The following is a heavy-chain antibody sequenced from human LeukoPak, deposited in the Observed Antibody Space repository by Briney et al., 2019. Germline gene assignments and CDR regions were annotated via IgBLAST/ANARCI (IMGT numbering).Heavy chain of an antibody. D-gene: IGHD4-17*01. J-gene: IGHJ4*02. Sequence: GGSLRLSCAASEFTFSSYWMSWVRKAQGKGLEWVANVKQDGGEKYYLDSVKGRFTVSRDNAKNSLYLQMNSLRAEDTAVYYCARVGARQILEYWGQGTLVTVSS. CDR2: VKQDGGEK. V-gene: IGHV3-7*01. CDR1: EFTFSSYW. CDR3: ARVGARQILEY.